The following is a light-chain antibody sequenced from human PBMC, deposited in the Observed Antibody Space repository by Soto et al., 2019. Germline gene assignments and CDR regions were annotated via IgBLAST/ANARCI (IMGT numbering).Light chain of an antibody. CDR1: QSISTY. J-gene: IGKJ1*01. CDR2: GAS. Sequence: ERVMTQSPASLSVSPGERATLSCRANQSISTYLAWYQQKPGQAPRLLIYGASTRAAGIPVRFSGSGSGTEFTLTISSLQSEDFAVYYCQQYNNWPPGTFGQGTKVEIK. V-gene: IGKV3-15*01. CDR3: QQYNNWPPGT.